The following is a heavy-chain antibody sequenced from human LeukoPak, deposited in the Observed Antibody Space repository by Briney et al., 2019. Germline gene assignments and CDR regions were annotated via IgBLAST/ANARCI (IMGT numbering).Heavy chain of an antibody. Sequence: GASVKVSCKASGYTFTSYAMHWVRQAPGQRLEWMGWINAGNGNTKYSQKFQGRVTITRDTSASTAYMELSSLRSEDTAVYYCARDKELEVRGYYYYMDVWGKGTTVTVSS. D-gene: IGHD1-7*01. J-gene: IGHJ6*03. CDR3: ARDKELEVRGYYYYMDV. V-gene: IGHV1-3*01. CDR2: INAGNGNT. CDR1: GYTFTSYA.